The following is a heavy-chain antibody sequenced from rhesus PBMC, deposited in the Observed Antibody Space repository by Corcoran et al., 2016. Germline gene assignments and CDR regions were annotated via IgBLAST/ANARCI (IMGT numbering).Heavy chain of an antibody. CDR1: GGSISGYYL. J-gene: IGHJ4*01. CDR3: ARDRGYSNYGDY. Sequence: QVQLQESGPGVVKPSETLSLTCAVSGGSISGYYLWSWIRHPPGKGLEWIGYIYGVSGSTSYNPSLKSRVIISIDTSKNQFSLKLSSVTAADTAVYYCARDRGYSNYGDYWGQGVLVTVSS. D-gene: IGHD4-23*01. CDR2: IYGVSGST. V-gene: IGHV4S7*01.